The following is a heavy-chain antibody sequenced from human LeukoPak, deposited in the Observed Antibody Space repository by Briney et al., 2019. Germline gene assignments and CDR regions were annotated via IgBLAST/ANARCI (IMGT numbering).Heavy chain of an antibody. CDR2: IWYDGSNK. CDR3: AREAAVAGKGGFDY. J-gene: IGHJ4*02. CDR1: GFTFSSYG. D-gene: IGHD6-19*01. Sequence: GSLRLSCAASGFTFSSYGIHWVRQAPGKGLEWVAVIWYDGSNKYYADSVKGRFTISRDNFKNTLYLQMNSLRAEDTAVYYCAREAAVAGKGGFDYWGQGTLVTVSS. V-gene: IGHV3-33*01.